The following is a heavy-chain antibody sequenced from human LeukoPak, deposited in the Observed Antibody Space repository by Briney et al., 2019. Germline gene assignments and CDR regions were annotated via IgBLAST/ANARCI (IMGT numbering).Heavy chain of an antibody. CDR2: FYSGDTT. CDR3: ARRLLTGYYEF. Sequence: GGSLRLPCAASGFSFSNAWMSWVRQAPGKGLEWVSVFYSGDTTYYADSVRGRFTISRDNSKNMLYLQMNSLRAEDTAVYYCARRLLTGYYEFWGQGTLVTVSS. J-gene: IGHJ4*02. V-gene: IGHV3-66*01. D-gene: IGHD3-9*01. CDR1: GFSFSNAW.